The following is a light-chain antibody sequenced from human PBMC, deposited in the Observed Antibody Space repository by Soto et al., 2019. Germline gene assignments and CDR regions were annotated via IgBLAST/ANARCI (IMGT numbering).Light chain of an antibody. Sequence: IVLPESHATLSLSPGERATLSCRASQSVSNNYLAWYQQKPGQAPRLLIYGASNRATGIPARFSGSGPGTDFTLTISSLEPEDFAVYYCQQRSNWPPGAFGGGTKVDIK. J-gene: IGKJ4*01. CDR1: QSVSNNY. CDR2: GAS. V-gene: IGKV3D-11*02. CDR3: QQRSNWPPGA.